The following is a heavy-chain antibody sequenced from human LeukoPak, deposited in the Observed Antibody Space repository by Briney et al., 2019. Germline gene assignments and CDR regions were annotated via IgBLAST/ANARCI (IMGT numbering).Heavy chain of an antibody. J-gene: IGHJ1*01. CDR1: GGSFSGYY. Sequence: PSETLSLTCAVYGGSFSGYYWSWIRQPPGKGLEWIGEIDHSGSTNYNPSLKSRVTISVDTSKDQFSLKLSSVTAADTAVYYCARERGRHYYDSSGYYRYFQHWGQGTLVTVSS. V-gene: IGHV4-34*01. CDR3: ARERGRHYYDSSGYYRYFQH. CDR2: IDHSGST. D-gene: IGHD3-22*01.